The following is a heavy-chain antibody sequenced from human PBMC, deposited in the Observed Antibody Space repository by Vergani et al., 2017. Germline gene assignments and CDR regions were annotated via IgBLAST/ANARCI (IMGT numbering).Heavy chain of an antibody. CDR2: IYTSGST. D-gene: IGHD4-23*01. J-gene: IGHJ4*02. CDR1: GGSISSGSYY. Sequence: QVQLQESGPGLVKPSQTLSLTCTVSGGSISSGSYYWSWIRQPAGKGLEWIGRIYTSGSTNYNPSLKSRVTISVDTSKNQFSLKLISVTAADTAVYYCARDAIYGGSSFAYWGQGTLVTVSS. V-gene: IGHV4-61*02. CDR3: ARDAIYGGSSFAY.